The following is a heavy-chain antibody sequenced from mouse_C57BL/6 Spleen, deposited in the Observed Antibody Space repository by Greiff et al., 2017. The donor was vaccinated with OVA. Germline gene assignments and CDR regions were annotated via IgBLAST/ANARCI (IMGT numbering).Heavy chain of an antibody. Sequence: QVQLQQPGAELVKPGASVKMSCKASGYTFTSYWITWVKQRPGQGLEWIGDICPGSGSTNYNEKFKSQATLTVDTSSSTAYMQLSSLTSEDSAVDYCSYYYGSRRYFDVWGTGATVTVSS. V-gene: IGHV1-55*01. CDR3: SYYYGSRRYFDV. CDR2: ICPGSGST. J-gene: IGHJ1*03. CDR1: GYTFTSYW. D-gene: IGHD1-1*01.